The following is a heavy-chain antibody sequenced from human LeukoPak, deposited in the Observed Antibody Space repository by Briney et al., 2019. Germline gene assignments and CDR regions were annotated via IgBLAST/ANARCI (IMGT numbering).Heavy chain of an antibody. CDR3: ANRGDYDSSGYLRTY. J-gene: IGHJ4*02. CDR1: GITISRYW. V-gene: IGHV3-74*01. D-gene: IGHD3-22*01. Sequence: GGSLRLSCVGSGITISRYWMHWVRQAPGKGLVWVSRINTDGNTRNYADSVKGRFTISRDNSKNTLYLQMNSLRAEDTAVYYCANRGDYDSSGYLRTYWGQGTLVTVSS. CDR2: INTDGNTR.